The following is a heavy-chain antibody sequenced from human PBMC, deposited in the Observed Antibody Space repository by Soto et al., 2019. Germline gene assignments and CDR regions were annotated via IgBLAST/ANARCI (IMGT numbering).Heavy chain of an antibody. Sequence: SETLSLTCTVSGGSISSGGYYWSWIRQHPGKGLEWIGYIYYSGSTYYNPSLKSRVTISVDTSKNQFSLKLSSVTAADTAVYYCARGGGYENYYYYYGMDVWGQGTTVTVSS. V-gene: IGHV4-31*03. J-gene: IGHJ6*02. CDR3: ARGGGYENYYYYYGMDV. CDR1: GGSISSGGYY. CDR2: IYYSGST. D-gene: IGHD5-12*01.